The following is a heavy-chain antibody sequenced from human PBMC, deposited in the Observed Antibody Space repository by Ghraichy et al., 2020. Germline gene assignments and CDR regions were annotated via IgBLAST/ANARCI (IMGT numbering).Heavy chain of an antibody. D-gene: IGHD2-21*01. CDR2: IHYSGST. V-gene: IGHV4-39*01. J-gene: IGHJ4*02. CDR3: AKASKGAYAGSDY. Sequence: SQTLSLTCTVSVGSISSSSYYWGWIRQPPGKGLEWIGSIHYSGSTYYNPSLMSRVTISIDTSRNQFSLELRSVTAADTAVYHCAKASKGAYAGSDYWGQGTLVTVSS. CDR1: VGSISSSSYY.